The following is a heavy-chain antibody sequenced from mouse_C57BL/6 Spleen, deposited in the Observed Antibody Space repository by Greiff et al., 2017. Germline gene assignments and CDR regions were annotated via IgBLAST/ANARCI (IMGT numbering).Heavy chain of an antibody. D-gene: IGHD2-12*01. CDR1: GYTFTSYW. Sequence: QVQLQQPGAELVKPGASVKLSCKASGYTFTSYWMHWVKQRPGQGLEWIGMIHPNSGSTNYNEKFKSKAPLTVDKSSSTAYMQLSSLTSEDSAVYYCARRYDEAMDYWGQGTSVTVSS. V-gene: IGHV1-64*01. J-gene: IGHJ4*01. CDR2: IHPNSGST. CDR3: ARRYDEAMDY.